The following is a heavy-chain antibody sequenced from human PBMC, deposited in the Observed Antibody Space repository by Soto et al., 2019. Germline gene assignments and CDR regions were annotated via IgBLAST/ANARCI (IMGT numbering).Heavy chain of an antibody. V-gene: IGHV4-31*03. J-gene: IGHJ5*02. CDR1: GGSISSGGYY. CDR3: ARVVDTYYDILTGYLAALWFDP. CDR2: IYYSGST. Sequence: QVQLQESGPGLVKPSQTLSLTCTVSGGSISSGGYYWSWIRQHPGKGLEWIGYIYYSGSTYYNPSLKSRVTISVDTSKNQFSLKLSSVTAADTAVYYCARVVDTYYDILTGYLAALWFDPWGQGTLVTVSS. D-gene: IGHD3-9*01.